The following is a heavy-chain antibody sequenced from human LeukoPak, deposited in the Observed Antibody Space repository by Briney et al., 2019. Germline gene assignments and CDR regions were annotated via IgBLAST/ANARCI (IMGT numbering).Heavy chain of an antibody. J-gene: IGHJ3*02. CDR3: ARGIVGALDAFDI. CDR2: ISHDGGKK. CDR1: GFTFSSYS. D-gene: IGHD1-26*01. V-gene: IGHV3-30*03. Sequence: TGGSLRLSCAASGFTFSSYSMNWVRQAPGKGLEWVAVISHDGGKKYYADSVKGRFTISRDNSKNTLYLQMNSLRAEDTAVYYCARGIVGALDAFDIWGQGTMVTVSS.